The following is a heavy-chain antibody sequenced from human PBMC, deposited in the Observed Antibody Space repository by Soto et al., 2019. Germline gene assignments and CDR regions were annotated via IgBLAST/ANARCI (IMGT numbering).Heavy chain of an antibody. CDR3: ARGLLTAAGQRLNWFDP. Sequence: GGSLRLSCAASGFTFSNYAMSWVRQAPGKGLEWVSAISGSGGSKYYADSVKGRFTITRDNSKNTLYLQMNSLRAEDTAVYYCARGLLTAAGQRLNWFDPWGQGTLVTVSS. V-gene: IGHV3-23*01. D-gene: IGHD6-13*01. CDR1: GFTFSNYA. CDR2: ISGSGGSK. J-gene: IGHJ5*02.